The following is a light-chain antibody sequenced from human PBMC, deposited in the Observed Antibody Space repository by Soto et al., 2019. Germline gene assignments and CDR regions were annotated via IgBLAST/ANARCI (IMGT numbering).Light chain of an antibody. CDR1: QSVLYSSNKRNY. CDR3: QQYNNWPGT. CDR2: GAS. Sequence: DIVMTQSPDSLAVSLGERAIINCKSSQSVLYSSNKRNYLAWYQQKPGQAPRLLIYGASTRATGIPARFSGSGSGTEFTLTISSLQSEDFAVYYCQQYNNWPGTFGQGTKVDIK. J-gene: IGKJ1*01. V-gene: IGKV4-1*01.